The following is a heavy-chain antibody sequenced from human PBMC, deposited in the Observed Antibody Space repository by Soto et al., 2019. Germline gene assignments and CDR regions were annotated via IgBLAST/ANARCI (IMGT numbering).Heavy chain of an antibody. D-gene: IGHD2-2*01. V-gene: IGHV4-4*02. CDR2: IYHSGTF. Sequence: QVRLQESGPGLVEPSGTLSLTCAVSGDSVSSSSCWSWVRQAPGKGLEWIGEIYHSGTFNYNPSLASRACVSVDKSRNQLALNLKSVTAPDTAVYYCVRSVPAVTWKYRGMDVWGQGTTVTVS. J-gene: IGHJ6*02. CDR1: GDSVSSSSC. CDR3: VRSVPAVTWKYRGMDV.